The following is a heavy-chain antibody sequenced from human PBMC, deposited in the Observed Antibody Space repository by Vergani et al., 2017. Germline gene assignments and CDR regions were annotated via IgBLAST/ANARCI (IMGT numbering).Heavy chain of an antibody. CDR1: GFTFSSYA. V-gene: IGHV3-53*04. Sequence: EVQLLESGGGLVQPGGSLRLSCAASGFTFSSYAMSWVRQAPGKGLEWVSVIYSGGSTYYADSVKGRFTISRHNSKNTLYLQMNSLRAEDTAVYYCARGPPTVTPYYFDYWGQGTLVTVSS. CDR2: IYSGGST. J-gene: IGHJ4*02. CDR3: ARGPPTVTPYYFDY. D-gene: IGHD4-17*01.